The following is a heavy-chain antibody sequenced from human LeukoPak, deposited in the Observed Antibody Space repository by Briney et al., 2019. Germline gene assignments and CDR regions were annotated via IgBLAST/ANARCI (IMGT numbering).Heavy chain of an antibody. D-gene: IGHD3-10*01. V-gene: IGHV1-69*04. J-gene: IGHJ4*02. CDR3: ARGVRRMITMVRGWVDGGDY. CDR2: IIPILGIA. Sequence: ASVKVSCKASGGSFSSYAISWVRQAPGQGLEWMGRIIPILGIANYAQKFQGRVTITADKSTSTAYMELSSLRSEDTAVYYCARGVRRMITMVRGWVDGGDYWGQGTLVTVSS. CDR1: GGSFSSYA.